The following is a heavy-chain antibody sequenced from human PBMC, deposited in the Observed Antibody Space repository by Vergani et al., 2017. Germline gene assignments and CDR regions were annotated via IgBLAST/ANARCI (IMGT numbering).Heavy chain of an antibody. D-gene: IGHD3-10*01. CDR3: GRVADFYGLGSRLLDL. V-gene: IGHV4-59*01. J-gene: IGHJ5*02. CDR1: GGSMSGYH. CDR2: MYHSGST. Sequence: QVRLQESGPGLVKPSETLSLTCSVSGGSMSGYHWSWIRQPPGKELEWIGYMYHSGSTNYNPSLDTRVTISGDTSKNQFSLKLNSVTAADTAVYYCGRVADFYGLGSRLLDLWGQGILVTVSS.